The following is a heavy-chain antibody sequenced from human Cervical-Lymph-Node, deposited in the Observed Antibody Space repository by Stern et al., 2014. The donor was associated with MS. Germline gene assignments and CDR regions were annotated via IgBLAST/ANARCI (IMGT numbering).Heavy chain of an antibody. V-gene: IGHV5-51*01. D-gene: IGHD1-14*01. Sequence: MQLVQSGAEVKKPGESLKISCKGSEYNFNTHWIAWVRQMPGKGLEWLGNIYPGTSDTRYNPSLQGQVSISADKSITTAYLHLSSLKASDSAMYYCARHGGPNWNHEAHNWFDPWGQGTLVTVSS. CDR1: EYNFNTHW. CDR2: IYPGTSDT. J-gene: IGHJ5*02. CDR3: ARHGGPNWNHEAHNWFDP.